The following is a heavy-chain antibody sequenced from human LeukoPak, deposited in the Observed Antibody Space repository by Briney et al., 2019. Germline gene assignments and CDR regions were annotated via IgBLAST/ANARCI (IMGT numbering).Heavy chain of an antibody. CDR3: ARDPNGVYIGAFEF. J-gene: IGHJ3*01. Sequence: GGSLRLSCAASGFTFSNYAVMWVRQAPGQGLEWVSAITSGGAPRYADSVKGRFTISRDNSKNTLYLQMNSQRAEDTAQYFCARDPNGVYIGAFEFWGRGTVVTVSS. CDR1: GFTFSNYA. CDR2: ITSGGAP. V-gene: IGHV3-23*01. D-gene: IGHD4-17*01.